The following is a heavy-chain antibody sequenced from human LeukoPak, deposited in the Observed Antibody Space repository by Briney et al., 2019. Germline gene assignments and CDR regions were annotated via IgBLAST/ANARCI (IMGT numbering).Heavy chain of an antibody. J-gene: IGHJ4*02. CDR1: GGSISSYY. Sequence: KPSETLSLTCTVSGGSISSYYWSWIRQPPGKGLEWIGYIYYSGSTNCNPSLKSRVTISVDTSKNQFSLKLSSVTAADTAVYYCARHDSPYYFDYWGQGTLVTVSS. D-gene: IGHD2-15*01. V-gene: IGHV4-59*08. CDR3: ARHDSPYYFDY. CDR2: IYYSGST.